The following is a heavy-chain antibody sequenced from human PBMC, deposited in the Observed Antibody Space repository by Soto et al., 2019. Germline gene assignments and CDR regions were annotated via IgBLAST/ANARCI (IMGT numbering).Heavy chain of an antibody. CDR2: LHFSGST. CDR1: AASITSYS. CDR3: ARQGSTADTEGPFDY. J-gene: IGHJ4*02. Sequence: QVQLQESGPGMVEPSETLSLTCTVSAASITSYSWSWVRQSPGKGLEWIGCLHFSGSTNYTPSLKSRVTLSLDTSTSQFSLRLASVTAADTAVYYCARQGSTADTEGPFDYWGQGTQVTVSS. D-gene: IGHD5-18*01. V-gene: IGHV4-59*08.